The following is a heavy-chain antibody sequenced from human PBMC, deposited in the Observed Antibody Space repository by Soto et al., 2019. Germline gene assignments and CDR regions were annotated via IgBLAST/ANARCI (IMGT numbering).Heavy chain of an antibody. CDR1: GGSISSYY. V-gene: IGHV4-59*01. D-gene: IGHD5-12*01. J-gene: IGHJ6*02. CDR3: ARDDRVATLPEYYYYGMDV. Sequence: SETLSLTCTVSGGSISSYYWSWIRQPPGKGLEWIGYIYYSGSTNYNPSLKSRVTISVDTSKNQFSLKLSSVTAADTAVYYCARDDRVATLPEYYYYGMDVWGQGTTVTVSS. CDR2: IYYSGST.